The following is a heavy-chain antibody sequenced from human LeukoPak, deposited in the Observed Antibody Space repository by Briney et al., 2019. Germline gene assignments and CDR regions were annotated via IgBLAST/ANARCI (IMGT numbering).Heavy chain of an antibody. CDR3: ARVLHASFYYDSSGYRY. Sequence: SVKVSCKASGGTFSSYAISWVRQAPGQGLEWMGRIIPIFGTANYAQKFQGRVTITTDESTSTAYMELSSLRSEDTAVYYCARVLHASFYYDSSGYRYWGQGTLVTVSS. D-gene: IGHD3-22*01. J-gene: IGHJ4*02. CDR1: GGTFSSYA. CDR2: IIPIFGTA. V-gene: IGHV1-69*05.